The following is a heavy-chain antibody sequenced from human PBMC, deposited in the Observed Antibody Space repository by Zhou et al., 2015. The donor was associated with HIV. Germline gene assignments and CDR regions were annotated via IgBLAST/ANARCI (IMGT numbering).Heavy chain of an antibody. J-gene: IGHJ4*02. CDR2: INGDGTTT. V-gene: IGHV3-74*02. CDR3: ARGLFGASVGHDC. Sequence: EGQLLESGGRLGTAGGSLRLSCAASGFSFSTYDMGWVRQPPGKGLVWVSRINGDGTTTNYADSVKGRFTISRDNTKNTLYLQMNSLRGEDTALYYCARGLFGASVGHDCWGQGTLVTVSS. CDR1: GFSFSTYD. D-gene: IGHD3-16*01.